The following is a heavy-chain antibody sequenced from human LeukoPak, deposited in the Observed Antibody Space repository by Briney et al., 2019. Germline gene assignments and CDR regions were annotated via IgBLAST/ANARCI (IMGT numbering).Heavy chain of an antibody. D-gene: IGHD5-18*01. J-gene: IGHJ4*02. Sequence: SETLSLTCAVYGGSFSGYYWSWIRQPPGKGLEWIGEINHSGSTNYNPSLKSRVTISVDTSKNQFSLKLSSVTAADTAVYYCARENGYRYDYWGQGTLVTVSS. CDR3: ARENGYRYDY. CDR2: INHSGST. CDR1: GGSFSGYY. V-gene: IGHV4-34*01.